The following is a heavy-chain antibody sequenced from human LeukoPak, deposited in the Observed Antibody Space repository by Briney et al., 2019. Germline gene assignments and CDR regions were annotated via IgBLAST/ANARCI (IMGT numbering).Heavy chain of an antibody. V-gene: IGHV3-30*02. CDR3: ARWIGAAGIEYHYYMDV. D-gene: IGHD6-13*01. CDR1: GFTFRSYG. CDR2: IQYDGSNK. J-gene: IGHJ6*03. Sequence: GGSLRLFCAAFGFTFRSYGMHWVRQAPGEGLEWMAYIQYDGSNKYYADSVKGRFTISRDNCKNTLDVQMESLRPEDPAVYYCARWIGAAGIEYHYYMDVWGRGTTVTVSS.